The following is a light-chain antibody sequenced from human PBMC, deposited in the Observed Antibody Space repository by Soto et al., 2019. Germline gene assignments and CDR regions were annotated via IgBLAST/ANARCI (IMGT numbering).Light chain of an antibody. CDR1: QSVSSY. J-gene: IGKJ4*01. Sequence: VLTQVPAVLSLSPGVSVTLSRRASQSVSSYLAWYQQKPGQAPRLLIYDASNRATGIPARFSGSGSGTDFTLTISSLEPEDFAVYYCQQRSNWPLTFGGGTKVDIK. CDR3: QQRSNWPLT. V-gene: IGKV3-11*01. CDR2: DAS.